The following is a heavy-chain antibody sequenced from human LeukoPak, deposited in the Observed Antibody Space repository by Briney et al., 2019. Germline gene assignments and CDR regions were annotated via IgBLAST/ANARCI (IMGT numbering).Heavy chain of an antibody. J-gene: IGHJ6*03. CDR2: IKQDGSEK. D-gene: IGHD6-19*01. CDR3: ARDCTNSSGPLTYYYYYYMDV. CDR1: GFTFSSYW. Sequence: GGSLRLSCAASGFTFSSYWMSWVRQAPGKGLEWVANIKQDGSEKYYVDSVKGRFTISRDNAKNSLYLQMNSLRAEDTAVYYCARDCTNSSGPLTYYYYYYMDVWGKGTTVTVSS. V-gene: IGHV3-7*01.